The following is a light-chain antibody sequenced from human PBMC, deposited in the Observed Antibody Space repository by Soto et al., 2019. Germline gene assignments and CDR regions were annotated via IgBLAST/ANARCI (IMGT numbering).Light chain of an antibody. CDR1: QSISSSY. CDR3: QQYNNWPPDTLA. CDR2: HAS. J-gene: IGKJ3*01. Sequence: ENVLTQSPGTLSLSPGERATLSCRASQSISSSYLAWYQQKPGQTPRLLIYHASNRATGIPDRFSGSGSGTEFTLTITSLQSEDFAVYYCQQYNNWPPDTLAFGPGTKVDIK. V-gene: IGKV3-20*01.